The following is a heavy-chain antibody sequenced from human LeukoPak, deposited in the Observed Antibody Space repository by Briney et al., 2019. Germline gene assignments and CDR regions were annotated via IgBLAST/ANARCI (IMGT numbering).Heavy chain of an antibody. CDR2: IRSKANSFAT. CDR3: TREYGGNSRWFDP. Sequence: PGGSLRLSCAASGFTFSGSAMHWVRQASGKGLEWVGRIRSKANSFATAYAASVKGRFTISRDDSKNTAYLQMNSLKTEDTAVYYCTREYGGNSRWFDPWGQGTLVTVSS. V-gene: IGHV3-73*01. D-gene: IGHD4-23*01. J-gene: IGHJ5*02. CDR1: GFTFSGSA.